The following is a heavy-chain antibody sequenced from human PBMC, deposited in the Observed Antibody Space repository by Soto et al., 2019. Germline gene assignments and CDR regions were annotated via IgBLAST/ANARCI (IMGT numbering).Heavy chain of an antibody. D-gene: IGHD3-3*01. J-gene: IGHJ4*02. Sequence: QVQLIQSGAEVKRPGSSVKVSCEASGGTFSDYTLSWVRQAPGQGLAWMGRIIPLFDITTYAPKFQGRVTITADKSTSSAYMELSSLTSEDTAVYYCAKDFGVGVTYDFWGQGTLVTVSS. CDR1: GGTFSDYT. V-gene: IGHV1-69*08. CDR3: AKDFGVGVTYDF. CDR2: IIPLFDIT.